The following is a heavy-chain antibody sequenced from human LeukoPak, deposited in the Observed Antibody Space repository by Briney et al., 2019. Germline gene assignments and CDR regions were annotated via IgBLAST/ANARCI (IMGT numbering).Heavy chain of an antibody. CDR3: ARARNYYDNSGYYYEGDAFDI. J-gene: IGHJ3*02. Sequence: WIGHIYTSGSTNYNPSLKSRVTISVDTSKNQFSLRLSSVTAADTAVYYCARARNYYDNSGYYYEGDAFDIWGQGTMVTVSS. D-gene: IGHD3-22*01. CDR2: IYTSGST. V-gene: IGHV4-61*09.